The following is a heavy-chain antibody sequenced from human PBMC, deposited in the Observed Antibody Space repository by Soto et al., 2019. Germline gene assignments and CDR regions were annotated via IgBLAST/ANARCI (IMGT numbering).Heavy chain of an antibody. D-gene: IGHD1-26*01. V-gene: IGHV3-30-3*01. CDR2: ISYDGSNK. Sequence: QVQLVESGGGVVQPGRSLRLSCAASGFTFSSYAMHWVRQAPGKGLEWVAVISYDGSNKYYADSVKGRFTISRDNSKNTLYLQMNSLRAEDTAVYYCAREEWELLRDFDYWGQGTLDTVSS. CDR3: AREEWELLRDFDY. CDR1: GFTFSSYA. J-gene: IGHJ4*02.